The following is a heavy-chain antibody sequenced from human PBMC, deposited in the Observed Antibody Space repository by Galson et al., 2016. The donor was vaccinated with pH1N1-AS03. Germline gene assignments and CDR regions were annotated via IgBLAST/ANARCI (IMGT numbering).Heavy chain of an antibody. CDR2: ISRSGDT. D-gene: IGHD2-21*01. V-gene: IGHV4-59*08. J-gene: IGHJ6*02. Sequence: SETLPLTCSVSGDSIGRNDWSWIRQAPGKGLEFIGVISRSGDTTYNPSLKSRVTISVDTSKDRVSLSLRSATAADTAVYYCGRHLRNSYSMDVWGQGTTVTVSS. CDR1: GDSIGRND. CDR3: GRHLRNSYSMDV.